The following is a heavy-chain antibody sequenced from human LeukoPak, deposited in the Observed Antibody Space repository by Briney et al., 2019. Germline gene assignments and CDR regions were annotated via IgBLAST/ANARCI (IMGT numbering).Heavy chain of an antibody. CDR3: ARGGVWFDP. Sequence: SETLSLTCAVYGGSFGGYYWSWIRQPPGKGLEWIGEINHSGSTNYNPSLKSRVTISVDTSKNQFSLKLSSVTAADTAVYYCARGGVWFDPWGQGTLVTVSS. V-gene: IGHV4-34*01. CDR2: INHSGST. CDR1: GGSFGGYY. J-gene: IGHJ5*02.